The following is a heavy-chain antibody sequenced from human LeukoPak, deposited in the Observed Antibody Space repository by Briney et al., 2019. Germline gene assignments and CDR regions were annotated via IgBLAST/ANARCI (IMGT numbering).Heavy chain of an antibody. J-gene: IGHJ5*02. CDR3: AREGYDSWSGYPNWFDP. CDR2: IYYSGST. CDR1: GGSISSGDYY. Sequence: SQTLSLTCTVSGGSISSGDYYWSWIRQPPGKGLEWIGYIYYSGSTYYNPSLKSRVTISVDTSKNQFSLKLSSVTAADTAVYYCAREGYDSWSGYPNWFDPWGQGTLVTVSS. V-gene: IGHV4-30-4*08. D-gene: IGHD3-3*01.